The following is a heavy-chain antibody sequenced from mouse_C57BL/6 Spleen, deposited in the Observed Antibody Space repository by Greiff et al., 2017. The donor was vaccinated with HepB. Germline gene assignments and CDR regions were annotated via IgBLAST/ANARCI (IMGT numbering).Heavy chain of an antibody. CDR3: ARSGAFITTVVATDYAMDY. D-gene: IGHD1-1*01. J-gene: IGHJ4*01. Sequence: VQLQQPGAELVKPGASVKLSCKASGYTFTSYWMHWVKQRPGRGLEWIGRIDPNSGGTKYNEKFKSKATLTVDKPSSTAYMQLSSLTSEDSAVYYCARSGAFITTVVATDYAMDYWGQGTSVTVSS. CDR2: IDPNSGGT. V-gene: IGHV1-72*01. CDR1: GYTFTSYW.